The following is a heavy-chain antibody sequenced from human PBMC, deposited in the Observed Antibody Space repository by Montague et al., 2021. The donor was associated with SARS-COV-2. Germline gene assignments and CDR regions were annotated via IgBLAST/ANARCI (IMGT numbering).Heavy chain of an antibody. CDR2: ISGSGGTT. CDR1: GLTFSSYA. J-gene: IGHJ4*02. D-gene: IGHD3-22*01. CDR3: AKGDSSGYYQVLV. V-gene: IGHV3-23*01. Sequence: SLRLSCSASGLTFSSYAMSWVRQAPGKGLEWVSAISGSGGTTYYADSVKGRFTISRDNSKNTLYLQMNSLRAEDTAVYYCAKGDSSGYYQVLVWGQGTLVTVSS.